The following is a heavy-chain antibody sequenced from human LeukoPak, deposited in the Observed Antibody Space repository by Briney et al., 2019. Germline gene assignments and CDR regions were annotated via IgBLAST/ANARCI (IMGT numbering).Heavy chain of an antibody. V-gene: IGHV1-3*01. CDR2: INAGSGNT. Sequence: GASVKVSCKASGYTFTSYAMHWVRQAPGQRLEWMGWINAGSGNTKYSQKFQGRVTITRDTSASTAYMELSSLRSEDTAVYYCARRSRGDYGMDVWGKGTTVTVSS. D-gene: IGHD3-10*01. CDR1: GYTFTSYA. J-gene: IGHJ6*04. CDR3: ARRSRGDYGMDV.